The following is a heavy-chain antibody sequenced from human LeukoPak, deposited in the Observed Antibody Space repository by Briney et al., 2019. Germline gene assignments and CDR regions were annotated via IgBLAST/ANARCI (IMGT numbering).Heavy chain of an antibody. CDR1: GGSISSNDYF. D-gene: IGHD6-13*01. Sequence: SETLSLTCTVSGGSISSNDYFWSWLRQPAGKGLEWIGRIYTNGDTKYNPSLQSRVTVSLDTSKNQFSLKLSSVTAADTAVYYCARTTEAHSWQTRYYSYYMDVWGKGTTVTVSS. CDR3: ARTTEAHSWQTRYYSYYMDV. J-gene: IGHJ6*03. CDR2: IYTNGDT. V-gene: IGHV4-61*02.